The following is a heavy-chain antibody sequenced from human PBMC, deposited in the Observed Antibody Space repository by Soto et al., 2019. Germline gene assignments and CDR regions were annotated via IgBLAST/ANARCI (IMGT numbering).Heavy chain of an antibody. Sequence: QVQLQESGPGLVKPSQTLSLTCSVSGVSITSSDSYWSLIRHPPGKGLEWIGYINSSGRAYYRPSLKSRVSISINTSKNLFSLRLTSVTVAATAVYFCASFSTLGKDYGVDVWGQGTTVTVSS. J-gene: IGHJ6*02. D-gene: IGHD3-3*02. V-gene: IGHV4-30-4*01. CDR3: ASFSTLGKDYGVDV. CDR1: GVSITSSDSY. CDR2: INSSGRA.